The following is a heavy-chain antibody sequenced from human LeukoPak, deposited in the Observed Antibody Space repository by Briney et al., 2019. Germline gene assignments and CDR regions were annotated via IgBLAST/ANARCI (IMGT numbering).Heavy chain of an antibody. CDR2: FSGNGGST. J-gene: IGHJ4*02. D-gene: IGHD3-22*01. V-gene: IGHV3-23*01. CDR1: GFAFNTCA. Sequence: PGGSLRLSCAASGFAFNTCAMSWVRQAPGKGLEWVSAFSGNGGSTYYADSVKGRFTISRDNSKNTLYLQMNSLRAEDTAVYYCATLITMIHWGQGTLVTVSS. CDR3: ATLITMIH.